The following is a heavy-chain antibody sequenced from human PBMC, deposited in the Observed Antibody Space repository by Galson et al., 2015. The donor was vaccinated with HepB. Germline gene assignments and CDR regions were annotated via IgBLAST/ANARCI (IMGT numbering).Heavy chain of an antibody. V-gene: IGHV3-30*04. CDR1: GFTFSSYA. J-gene: IGHJ3*01. D-gene: IGHD1-26*01. CDR2: ISYDGNNK. CDR3: VKVSGEIIVSDPFDL. Sequence: SLRLSCAASGFTFSSYAMHWVRQAPGKGLEWVGFISYDGNNKFYADSVKGRFTISRDNSKNTLSVEMSSLRTEDTGVYYCVKVSGEIIVSDPFDLWGQGTVVTVSS.